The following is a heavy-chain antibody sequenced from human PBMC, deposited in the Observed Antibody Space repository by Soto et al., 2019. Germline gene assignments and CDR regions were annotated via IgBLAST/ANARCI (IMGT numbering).Heavy chain of an antibody. CDR1: GGSISSSSYY. CDR3: ARGGRVVVADAFDI. J-gene: IGHJ3*02. V-gene: IGHV4-39*07. Sequence: SETLSLTCTVSGGSISSSSYYWGWIRQPPGKGLEWIGSIYYSGSTYYNPSLKSRVTISVDTSKNQFSLKLSSVTAADTAVYCCARGGRVVVADAFDIWGQGTMVTVSS. D-gene: IGHD3-22*01. CDR2: IYYSGST.